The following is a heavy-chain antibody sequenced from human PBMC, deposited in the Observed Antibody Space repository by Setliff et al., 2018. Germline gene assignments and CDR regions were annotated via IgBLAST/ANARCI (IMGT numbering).Heavy chain of an antibody. J-gene: IGHJ5*02. CDR1: GYTFTGYY. Sequence: ASVKVSCKASGYTFTGYYIHWVRQAPGEGLEWMGCINVSSGDTNYAQKFQGRVIVTRDTSSSTAYMELRSLRPDDTAVYFCARGRIHDSSDYIGNWFDPWGQGTLVTV. D-gene: IGHD3-22*01. CDR2: INVSSGDT. V-gene: IGHV1-2*02. CDR3: ARGRIHDSSDYIGNWFDP.